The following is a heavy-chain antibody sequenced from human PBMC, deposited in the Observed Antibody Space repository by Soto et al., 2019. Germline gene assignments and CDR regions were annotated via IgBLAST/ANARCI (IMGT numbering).Heavy chain of an antibody. CDR2: ISYDGTYK. D-gene: IGHD6-13*01. CDR3: AKDRGYYRSSGPFY. Sequence: QVQLVESGGGVVQPGRSLRLSCAASGSSFSRYGIHWVRQVPGKGLEWVAVISYDGTYKHYADSVKGRFTFSRDNSTNTVYLQMNSMRAEDTAVYYCAKDRGYYRSSGPFYWGQGTMVTVSS. V-gene: IGHV3-30*18. CDR1: GSSFSRYG. J-gene: IGHJ4*02.